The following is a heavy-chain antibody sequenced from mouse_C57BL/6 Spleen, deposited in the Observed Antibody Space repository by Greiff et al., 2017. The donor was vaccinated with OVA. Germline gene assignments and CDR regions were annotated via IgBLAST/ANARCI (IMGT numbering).Heavy chain of an antibody. Sequence: QVTLKVSGPGILQPSQTLSLTCSFSGFSLSTSGMGVSWIRQPSGKGLVWLAHIYWDDDKRYNPYLKSRLTISKDTSRNQVFLKINSVDTADTATYYCARTTTGYYAMDDWGQGTSVTVSS. CDR3: ARTTTGYYAMDD. D-gene: IGHD1-1*01. CDR2: IYWDDDK. V-gene: IGHV8-12*01. J-gene: IGHJ4*01. CDR1: GFSLSTSGMG.